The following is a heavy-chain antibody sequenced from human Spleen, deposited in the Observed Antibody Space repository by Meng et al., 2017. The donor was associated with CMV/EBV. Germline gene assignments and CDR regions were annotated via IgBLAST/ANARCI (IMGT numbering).Heavy chain of an antibody. Sequence: QVQLQESGSGLVKPSQTMSLTCAVYGGSFSGYYWSWIRQPPGKGLEWIGEINHSGSTNYNPSLKSRVTISVDTSKNQFSLKLRFVTAADTAVYYCAREGRSHQVGVSVYWGQGNLVTVSS. CDR3: AREGRSHQVGVSVY. V-gene: IGHV4-34*09. D-gene: IGHD2-21*01. J-gene: IGHJ4*02. CDR2: INHSGST. CDR1: GGSFSGYY.